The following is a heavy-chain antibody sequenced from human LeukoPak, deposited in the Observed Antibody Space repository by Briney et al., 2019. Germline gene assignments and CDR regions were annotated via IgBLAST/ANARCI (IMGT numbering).Heavy chain of an antibody. CDR2: IKQDGSEK. CDR1: GFTSSNYW. Sequence: GGSLRLSCAASGFTSSNYWMSWVRQAPEKGLEWVANIKQDGSEKYYVDSVEGRFTISRDNAKNSLYLQMDSLRAEDTAVYYCARGGYYRFDYWGQGTLVTVSS. J-gene: IGHJ4*02. CDR3: ARGGYYRFDY. D-gene: IGHD1-26*01. V-gene: IGHV3-7*04.